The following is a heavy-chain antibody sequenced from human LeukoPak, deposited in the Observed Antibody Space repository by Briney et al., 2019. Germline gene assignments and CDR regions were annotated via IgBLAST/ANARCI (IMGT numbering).Heavy chain of an antibody. CDR3: ARRMSTSWASDY. CDR1: GFTVSSNY. V-gene: IGHV3-53*01. Sequence: GGSLRLSCAASGFTVSSNYMSWVRQAPGKELEWVSVIYSGGGTYYAESVKGRFTISRDHSKNTLFLQMSSLKAEDTAVYYCARRMSTSWASDYWGQGTLVTVSS. J-gene: IGHJ4*02. CDR2: IYSGGGT. D-gene: IGHD6-13*01.